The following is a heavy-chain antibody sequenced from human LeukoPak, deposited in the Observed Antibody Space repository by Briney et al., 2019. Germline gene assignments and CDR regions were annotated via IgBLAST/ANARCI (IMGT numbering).Heavy chain of an antibody. Sequence: SETLSLTCAVYGGSFSGYYWSWIRQPPGKGLEWIGEINHSGSTNYNPSLKSRVTISVDTSKNLFSLKLSSVTAADTAVYYCARYQLLDWYFDLWGRGTLVTVSS. V-gene: IGHV4-34*01. D-gene: IGHD2-2*01. CDR3: ARYQLLDWYFDL. CDR2: INHSGST. J-gene: IGHJ2*01. CDR1: GGSFSGYY.